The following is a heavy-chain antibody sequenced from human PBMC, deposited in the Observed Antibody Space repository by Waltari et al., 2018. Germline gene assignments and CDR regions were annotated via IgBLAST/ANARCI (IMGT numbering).Heavy chain of an antibody. J-gene: IGHJ4*02. D-gene: IGHD2-21*01. CDR3: ARGHLWTHRNNRFIYGHFDY. CDR2: IIPIFGTA. Sequence: QVQLVQSGAEVKKPGSSVKVSCKASGGTFSSYAISWVRPAPGQGLEWMGGIIPIFGTANYAQKFQGRVTITADESTSTAYMELSSLRSEDTAVYYCARGHLWTHRNNRFIYGHFDYWGQGTLVTVSS. CDR1: GGTFSSYA. V-gene: IGHV1-69*12.